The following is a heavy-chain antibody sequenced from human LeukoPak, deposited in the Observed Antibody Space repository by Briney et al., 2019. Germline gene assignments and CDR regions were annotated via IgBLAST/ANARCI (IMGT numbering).Heavy chain of an antibody. V-gene: IGHV3-23*01. D-gene: IGHD3-22*01. Sequence: GGSLRLSCTASGFTFSTYTMHWVRQAPGKGLEWVSGISGSGDNTYYADSVKGRFTISRDNSKNTLYVQVNSLGTEDTAAYYCAKGSYYDSSGSFYFDYWGQGTLVTVSS. J-gene: IGHJ4*02. CDR2: ISGSGDNT. CDR1: GFTFSTYT. CDR3: AKGSYYDSSGSFYFDY.